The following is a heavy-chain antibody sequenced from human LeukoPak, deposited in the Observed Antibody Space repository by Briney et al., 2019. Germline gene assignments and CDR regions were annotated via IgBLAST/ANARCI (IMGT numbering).Heavy chain of an antibody. V-gene: IGHV4-61*02. CDR1: GGSITSGSYY. CDR3: ARDSLGATVTTLYNWFDP. J-gene: IGHJ5*02. Sequence: PPETLSLTCTVSGGSITSGSYYWSWIRQPAGKGLEWIGRIYTSGITNYNPSLKSRVTISVDTSKNQFSLKLSSVTAADTAVYYCARDSLGATVTTLYNWFDPWGQGTLVTVSS. CDR2: IYTSGIT. D-gene: IGHD4-17*01.